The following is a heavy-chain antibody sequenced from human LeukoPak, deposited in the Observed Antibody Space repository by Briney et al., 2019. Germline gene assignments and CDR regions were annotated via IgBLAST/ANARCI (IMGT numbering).Heavy chain of an antibody. Sequence: PGGSLRLSCAASGFTFSSYAMHWVRQAPGKGLEWVAVISYDGSSKYYADSVKGRFTISRDNSKNTLYLQMNSLRAEDTAVYYCASPGIAVAGAFDYWGQGTLVTVSS. J-gene: IGHJ4*02. V-gene: IGHV3-30-3*01. D-gene: IGHD6-19*01. CDR3: ASPGIAVAGAFDY. CDR1: GFTFSSYA. CDR2: ISYDGSSK.